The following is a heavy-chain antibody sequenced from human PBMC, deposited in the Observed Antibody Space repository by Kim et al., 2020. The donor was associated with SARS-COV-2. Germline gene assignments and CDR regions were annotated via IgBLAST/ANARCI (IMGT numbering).Heavy chain of an antibody. J-gene: IGHJ6*02. D-gene: IGHD2-15*01. CDR1: GYTFTSYY. V-gene: IGHV1-46*01. CDR3: AREGGVVVVAATDYGMDV. CDR2: INPSGGST. Sequence: ASVKVSCKASGYTFTSYYMHWVRQAPGQGLEWMGIINPSGGSTSYAQKFQGRVTMTRDTSTSTVYMELSSLRSEDTAVYYCAREGGVVVVAATDYGMDVWGQGTTVTVSS.